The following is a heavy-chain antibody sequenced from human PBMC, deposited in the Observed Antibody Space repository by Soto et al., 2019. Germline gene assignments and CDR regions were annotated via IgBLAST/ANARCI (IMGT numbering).Heavy chain of an antibody. J-gene: IGHJ5*02. CDR2: INHSGST. CDR1: GGSFSGYY. CDR3: ARGNYYYDSSGYPGFDP. D-gene: IGHD3-22*01. Sequence: SETLSLTCAVFGGSFSGYYWSWIRQPPGKGLEWIGEINHSGSTNYNPSLKSRVTISVDTSKNQFSLKLSSVTAADTAVYYCARGNYYYDSSGYPGFDPWGQGTLVTVSS. V-gene: IGHV4-34*01.